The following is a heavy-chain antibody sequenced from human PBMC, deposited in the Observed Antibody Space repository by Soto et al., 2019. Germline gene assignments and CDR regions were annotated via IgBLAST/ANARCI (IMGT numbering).Heavy chain of an antibody. CDR2: INSSGGGR. J-gene: IGHJ6*02. CDR3: ARGPPHIVAVPAARISGVMDV. D-gene: IGHD2-2*01. V-gene: IGHV1-46*01. CDR1: GYTFTSYY. Sequence: ASVKVSCKASGYTFTSYYMHWVRQAPGQGLEWMGIINSSGGGRSHAQKFQGRITMTRDTSTSTVYMELSSLRSEDTAVYYCARGPPHIVAVPAARISGVMDVWGQGTTVTVSS.